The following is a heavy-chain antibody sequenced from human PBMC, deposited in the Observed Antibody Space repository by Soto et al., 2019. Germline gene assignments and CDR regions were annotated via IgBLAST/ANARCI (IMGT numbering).Heavy chain of an antibody. D-gene: IGHD4-17*01. CDR3: AKEANGDYPPRPTHYFDY. CDR2: ISGSGGST. Sequence: GGSLRLSCAASGFTFSSYAMSWVRQAPGKGLEWVSAISGSGGSTYYADSVKGRFTISRDNSKNTLYLQMNSLRAEDTAVYYCAKEANGDYPPRPTHYFDYWGQGTLVTVSS. J-gene: IGHJ4*02. V-gene: IGHV3-23*01. CDR1: GFTFSSYA.